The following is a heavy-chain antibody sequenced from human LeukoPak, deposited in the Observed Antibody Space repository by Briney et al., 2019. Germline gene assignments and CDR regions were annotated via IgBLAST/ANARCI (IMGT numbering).Heavy chain of an antibody. D-gene: IGHD6-13*01. CDR1: GFTVSSNS. Sequence: GGSLRLSCTVSGFTVSSNSMSWVRQAPGKGLEWVSFIYSDNTHYSDSVKGRFTISRDNSKNTLYLQMNSLRAEDTAVYYCAKDPTRVYYYYMDVWGKGTTVTISS. V-gene: IGHV3-53*01. CDR2: IYSDNT. CDR3: AKDPTRVYYYYMDV. J-gene: IGHJ6*03.